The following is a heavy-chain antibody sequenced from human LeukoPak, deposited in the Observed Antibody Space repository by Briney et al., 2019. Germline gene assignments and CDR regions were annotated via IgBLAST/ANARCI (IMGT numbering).Heavy chain of an antibody. CDR3: ARRAGAYSHPYDY. V-gene: IGHV3-53*01. CDR2: LYNGGNT. D-gene: IGHD4/OR15-4a*01. J-gene: IGHJ4*02. Sequence: GGSLRLSCAASGFTVSSSYMSWVRQAPGKGLEWVSVLYNGGNTNYADSVKGRFTISRDNSKNTLYLQMNSLRAEDTAVYYCARRAGAYSHPYDYWGQGTLVTVSS. CDR1: GFTVSSSY.